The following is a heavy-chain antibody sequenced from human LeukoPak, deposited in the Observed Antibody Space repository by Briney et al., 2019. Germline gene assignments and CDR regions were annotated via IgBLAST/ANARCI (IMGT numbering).Heavy chain of an antibody. CDR3: VRALMGTSDH. V-gene: IGHV3-74*01. J-gene: IGHJ4*02. D-gene: IGHD7-27*01. Sequence: PGRSLRLSCAASGFTFSRDWMHWVRQGPGKGLVWVSRMNSDGSTTNYADSVKGRFTISRDNAKNTLYLQMNSLRAEDTAVYYCVRALMGTSDHWGQGSLVTVSS. CDR1: GFTFSRDW. CDR2: MNSDGSTT.